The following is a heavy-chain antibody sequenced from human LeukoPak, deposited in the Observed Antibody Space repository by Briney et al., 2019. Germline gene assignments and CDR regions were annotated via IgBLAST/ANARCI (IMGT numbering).Heavy chain of an antibody. CDR2: ISGSGGST. J-gene: IGHJ6*02. Sequence: GGSLRLSCAASGFTFSSYAMSWVRQAPGKGLEWVSSISGSGGSTNNADSVKGRVTISRDNSRNTLYLQMNSLRAEDTAVYYCAKDPVTTSYYYYGMDVWGQGTTVTVSS. CDR3: AKDPVTTSYYYYGMDV. D-gene: IGHD4-17*01. V-gene: IGHV3-23*01. CDR1: GFTFSSYA.